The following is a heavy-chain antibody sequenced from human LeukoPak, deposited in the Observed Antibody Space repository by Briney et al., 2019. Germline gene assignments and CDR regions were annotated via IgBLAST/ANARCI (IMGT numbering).Heavy chain of an antibody. J-gene: IGHJ3*01. CDR3: VRVGGAFDL. CDR1: GFTFSSYS. Sequence: GGSLRLSCAASGFTFSSYSMNWVRQAPGKGLEWVSSISSSSSNIYYADSVKGRFTISRDNAKKSLYMQMNSLRAEDTAVYYCVRVGGAFDLWGQGTRVSVSS. V-gene: IGHV3-21*01. CDR2: ISSSSSNI. D-gene: IGHD3-16*01.